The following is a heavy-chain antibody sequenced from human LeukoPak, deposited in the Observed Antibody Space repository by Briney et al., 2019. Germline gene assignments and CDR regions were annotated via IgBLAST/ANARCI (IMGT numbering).Heavy chain of an antibody. Sequence: ASVKVSCKASGYTFTGYYMHWVRQAPGQGLEWMGRINPNSGGTNYAQKFQGRVTMTRDTSISTAYMELSRLRSDDTAVYYCARLWFGETPNDYWGQGTLATVSS. CDR2: INPNSGGT. D-gene: IGHD3-10*01. CDR3: ARLWFGETPNDY. J-gene: IGHJ4*02. CDR1: GYTFTGYY. V-gene: IGHV1-2*06.